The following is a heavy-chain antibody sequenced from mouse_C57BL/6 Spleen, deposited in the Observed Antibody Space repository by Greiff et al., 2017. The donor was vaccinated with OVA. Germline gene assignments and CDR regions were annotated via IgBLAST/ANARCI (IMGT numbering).Heavy chain of an antibody. Sequence: VQLQQPGAELVRPGSSVKLSCKASGYTFTSYWMDWVKQRPGQGLEWIGNIYPSDSETHYNQKFKDKATLTVDKSSSTAYMQLSSLTSEDSAVYYCARGNGYWYFDVWGTGTTVTVSS. CDR1: GYTFTSYW. V-gene: IGHV1-61*01. J-gene: IGHJ1*03. CDR2: IYPSDSET. CDR3: ARGNGYWYFDV. D-gene: IGHD1-1*02.